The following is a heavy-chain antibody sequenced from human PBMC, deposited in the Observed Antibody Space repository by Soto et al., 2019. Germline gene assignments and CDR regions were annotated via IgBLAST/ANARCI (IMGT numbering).Heavy chain of an antibody. D-gene: IGHD3-3*01. Sequence: ASVKVSCKASGCTFSSYGISWVRQAPGQGLEWMGGISPYYGKTNYAQKFQGRVTITTDTSTSTAYMELRSLRSDDTAVYYCARDGFGVADYGMDVWGQGTTVTVSS. V-gene: IGHV1-18*01. CDR3: ARDGFGVADYGMDV. CDR2: ISPYYGKT. J-gene: IGHJ6*02. CDR1: GCTFSSYG.